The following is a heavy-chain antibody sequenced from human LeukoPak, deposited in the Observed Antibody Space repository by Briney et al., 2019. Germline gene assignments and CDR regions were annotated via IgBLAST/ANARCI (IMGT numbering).Heavy chain of an antibody. CDR2: INIDASVT. J-gene: IGHJ4*02. Sequence: GGSLRLSCAASGFSFTGYWMHWVRQAPGKGLVWISRINIDASVTTYADSVKGRFTISRDNAKKTAYPQMNSLRAEDTAVYYCARVPVDGYSTSFDYWGQGSLVTVSS. CDR1: GFSFTGYW. D-gene: IGHD2/OR15-2a*01. CDR3: ARVPVDGYSTSFDY. V-gene: IGHV3-74*01.